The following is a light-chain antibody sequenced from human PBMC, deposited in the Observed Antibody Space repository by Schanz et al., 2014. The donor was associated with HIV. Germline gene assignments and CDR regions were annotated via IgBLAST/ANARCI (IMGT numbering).Light chain of an antibody. Sequence: QSVLTQPPSVSGAPGQRVTISCTGSSSNIGAGYDVHWYQQLPGTAPKLLISGNTNRPSGVPDRISGSRSGASASLAITGLQAEDEADYFCTSYTSSSTLVLFGGGTKLTVL. CDR3: TSYTSSSTLVL. V-gene: IGLV1-40*01. CDR2: GNT. CDR1: SSNIGAGYD. J-gene: IGLJ3*02.